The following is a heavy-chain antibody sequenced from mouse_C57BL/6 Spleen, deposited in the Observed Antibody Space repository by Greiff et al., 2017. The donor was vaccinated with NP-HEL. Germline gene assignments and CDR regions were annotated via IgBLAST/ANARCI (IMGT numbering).Heavy chain of an antibody. Sequence: VQLQQPGAELVKPGASVKLSCKASGYTFTSYWMQWVKQRPGQGLEWIGEIDPSDSYTNYNQKFKGKATLTVDTSSSPAYMQLSSLTSEDSAVYYCARWGLRRYFDYWGQGTTLTVSS. J-gene: IGHJ2*01. CDR2: IDPSDSYT. CDR1: GYTFTSYW. D-gene: IGHD2-4*01. V-gene: IGHV1-50*01. CDR3: ARWGLRRYFDY.